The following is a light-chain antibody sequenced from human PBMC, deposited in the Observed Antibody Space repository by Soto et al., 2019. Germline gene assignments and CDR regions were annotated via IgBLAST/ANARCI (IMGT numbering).Light chain of an antibody. J-gene: IGLJ1*01. CDR3: SSYTSRNTLYV. Sequence: QSVLAQPASVSGSPGQSITISCTGTSSDVGGYTYVSWYQQHPGKAPKLMIFEVSNRPSGVSNRFSGSKSGNTASLTISGPQAQEQAHYYCSSYTSRNTLYVFGTGTKVTV. CDR1: SSDVGGYTY. CDR2: EVS. V-gene: IGLV2-14*01.